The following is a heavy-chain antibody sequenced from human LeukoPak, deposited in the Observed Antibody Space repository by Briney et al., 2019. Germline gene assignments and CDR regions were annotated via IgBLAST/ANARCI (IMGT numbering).Heavy chain of an antibody. J-gene: IGHJ6*03. V-gene: IGHV3-23*01. D-gene: IGHD5-18*01. Sequence: PGGSLRLSCAASGFTFSNYAMSWVRQAPGKGLEWVSSINGRGGSTYYADSVKGRFTISRDNSKNTLYLQMNSLRAEDTAVYYCARFGYSYGPSRAFDYYYYYMDVWGKGTTVTVSS. CDR3: ARFGYSYGPSRAFDYYYYYMDV. CDR1: GFTFSNYA. CDR2: INGRGGST.